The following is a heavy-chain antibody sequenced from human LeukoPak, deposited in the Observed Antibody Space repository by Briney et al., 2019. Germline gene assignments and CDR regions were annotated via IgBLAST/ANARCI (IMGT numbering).Heavy chain of an antibody. D-gene: IGHD6-13*01. CDR1: GFTFSSYA. CDR2: ISYDGSNK. Sequence: GGSLRLSCAASGFTFSSYAMHWVRQAPGKGLEWVAVISYDGSNKYYADSVKGRFTISRGNSKNTLYLQMNSLRAEDTAVFYCARSIAAADTAINYFDYWGQGTLVTVSS. V-gene: IGHV3-30*04. CDR3: ARSIAAADTAINYFDY. J-gene: IGHJ4*02.